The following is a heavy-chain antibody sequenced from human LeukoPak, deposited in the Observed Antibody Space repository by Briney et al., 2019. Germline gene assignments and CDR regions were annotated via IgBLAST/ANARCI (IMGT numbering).Heavy chain of an antibody. Sequence: SVKVSCKASGGTFSSYAISWVRQAPGQGLEWMGGIIPIFGTANYAQKFQGRVTITTDESTSTAYMELSSQRSEDTAVYYCVRDPDDDFWSGPFDYWGQGTLVTVSS. CDR3: VRDPDDDFWSGPFDY. CDR2: IIPIFGTA. J-gene: IGHJ4*02. V-gene: IGHV1-69*05. D-gene: IGHD3-3*01. CDR1: GGTFSSYA.